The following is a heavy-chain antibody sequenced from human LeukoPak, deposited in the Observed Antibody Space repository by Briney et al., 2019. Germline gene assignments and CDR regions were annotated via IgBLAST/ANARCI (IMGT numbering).Heavy chain of an antibody. D-gene: IGHD3-10*01. CDR1: GFTFSSYA. Sequence: GGSLRLSCAASGFTFSSYAMSWVRQAPGEGLEWVSAISGSGGSTYYADSVKGRFTISRDNSKNTLYLQMNSLRAEDTAVYYCAKEYGSGSYSPIDYWGQGTLVTVSS. CDR3: AKEYGSGSYSPIDY. CDR2: ISGSGGST. J-gene: IGHJ4*02. V-gene: IGHV3-23*01.